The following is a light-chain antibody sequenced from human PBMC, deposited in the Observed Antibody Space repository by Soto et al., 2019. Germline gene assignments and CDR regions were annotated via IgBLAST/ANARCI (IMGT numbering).Light chain of an antibody. V-gene: IGLV4-69*01. CDR3: QTWGTGILV. Sequence: QLVLTQSPSASASLGAWVKLTCTLSSGHSSYAIAWHQQQPEKGPRDLMKLNSDGSHSKGDGIPDRFSGSSSGAERYLTISSLQSEDEADYYCQTWGTGILVFGGGTKLTVL. CDR1: SGHSSYA. J-gene: IGLJ2*01. CDR2: LNSDGSH.